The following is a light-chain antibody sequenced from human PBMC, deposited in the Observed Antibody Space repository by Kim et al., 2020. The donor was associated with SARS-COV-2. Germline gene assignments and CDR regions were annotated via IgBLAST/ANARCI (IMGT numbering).Light chain of an antibody. J-gene: IGLJ1*01. CDR3: SSYTSSSTLL. CDR2: DVS. V-gene: IGLV2-14*03. CDR1: SSDVGSYNH. Sequence: GQAITIYCTGTSSDVGSYNHVSWYQQHPGKAPILMIYDVSNRPSGVSNRFSGSKSGNTASLTISGLQAEDEADYYCSSYTSSSTLLFGTGTKVTVL.